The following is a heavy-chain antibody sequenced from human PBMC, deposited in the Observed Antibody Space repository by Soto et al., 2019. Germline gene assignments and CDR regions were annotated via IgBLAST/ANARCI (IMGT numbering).Heavy chain of an antibody. Sequence: EVQLLESGGGSVQPGGSLRLSCAASGFTFSSCAMTWVRQAPGKGLEWVSATSGSGGSTYYADSVKGRFTISRDNSKNTLYLQMNSLRAEDTAVYYCAKDQVDVVATSKDAFDVWGQGTMVAVSS. CDR3: AKDQVDVVATSKDAFDV. J-gene: IGHJ3*01. V-gene: IGHV3-23*01. D-gene: IGHD5-12*01. CDR2: TSGSGGST. CDR1: GFTFSSCA.